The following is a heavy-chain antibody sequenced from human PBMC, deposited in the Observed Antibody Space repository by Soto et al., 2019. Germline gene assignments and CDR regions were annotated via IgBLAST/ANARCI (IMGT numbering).Heavy chain of an antibody. V-gene: IGHV4-31*03. D-gene: IGHD3-10*01. CDR1: GGSISSGGYY. Sequence: QVQLQESGPGLVKPSQTLSLTCTVSGGSISSGGYYWSWIRQHPGKGLEWIGYIYYSGSTYYNPSHKSRVTITVDTSKIMFSLKVSSVTAADTAVYYCASGRYGSVSYYNYASEYYFDYWGQGTLVTVCS. J-gene: IGHJ4*02. CDR2: IYYSGST. CDR3: ASGRYGSVSYYNYASEYYFDY.